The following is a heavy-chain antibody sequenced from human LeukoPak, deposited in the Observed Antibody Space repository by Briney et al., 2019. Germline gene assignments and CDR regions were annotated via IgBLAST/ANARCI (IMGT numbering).Heavy chain of an antibody. CDR2: IYYSGST. CDR1: GGSISSYY. J-gene: IGHJ4*02. CDR3: ARGGYDSSGYYNIALYY. V-gene: IGHV4-59*08. Sequence: SETLSLTCTVSGGSISSYYWSWIRQPPGKGLEWIGYIYYSGSTNYNPSLKSRVTISVDTSKNQFSLKLSSVTAADTAVYYCARGGYDSSGYYNIALYYWGQGTLVTVSS. D-gene: IGHD3-22*01.